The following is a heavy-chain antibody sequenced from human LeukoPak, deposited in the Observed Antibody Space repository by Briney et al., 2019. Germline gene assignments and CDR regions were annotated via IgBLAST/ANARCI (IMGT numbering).Heavy chain of an antibody. J-gene: IGHJ5*02. V-gene: IGHV3-23*01. Sequence: GSLRLSCAASGFTFSSYGMIWVRQAPGKGLEWVSGISGSGGSTYVADSVKGRFTISRDNARNTLYLQMNSLRAEDTAVYYCARWYYYETSGLYYGSFDNWGQGTLVTVSS. D-gene: IGHD3-22*01. CDR1: GFTFSSYG. CDR3: ARWYYYETSGLYYGSFDN. CDR2: ISGSGGST.